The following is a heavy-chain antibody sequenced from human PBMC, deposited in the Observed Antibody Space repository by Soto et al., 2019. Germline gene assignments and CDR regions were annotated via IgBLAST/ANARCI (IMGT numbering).Heavy chain of an antibody. J-gene: IGHJ4*02. V-gene: IGHV4-39*07. CDR3: ARVVIEYYDFWSGYYKGQSDY. CDR2: IYYSGST. CDR1: GGSISSSSYY. D-gene: IGHD3-3*01. Sequence: SETLSLTCTVSGGSISSSSYYWGWIRQPPGKGLEWIGSIYYSGSTNYNPSLKSRVTISVDTSKIQFSLKLSSVTAADTAVYYCARVVIEYYDFWSGYYKGQSDYWGQGTLVTVSS.